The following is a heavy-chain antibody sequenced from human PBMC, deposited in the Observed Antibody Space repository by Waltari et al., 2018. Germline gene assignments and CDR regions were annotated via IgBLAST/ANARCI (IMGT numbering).Heavy chain of an antibody. CDR3: ATDTSPPY. D-gene: IGHD2-2*01. Sequence: QVQLVQSGAEVKKPGSSVNASCKASGGTFGRFAISWVRQAAGEGLEWMGGIIPKIGASNYAQKFQGRVTITADDSTRIAYMEVSSLSFEDTAVYFCATDTSPPYWGQGTLVIVSS. V-gene: IGHV1-69*01. CDR1: GGTFGRFA. J-gene: IGHJ4*02. CDR2: IIPKIGAS.